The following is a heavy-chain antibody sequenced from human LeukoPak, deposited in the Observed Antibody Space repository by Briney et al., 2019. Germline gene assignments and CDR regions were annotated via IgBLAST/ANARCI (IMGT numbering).Heavy chain of an antibody. CDR2: IIPIFGTA. CDR3: ARAVVTTKLIYHYYYYYMDV. J-gene: IGHJ6*03. V-gene: IGHV1-69*05. CDR1: GGTFSSYA. Sequence: SVKVSCKASGGTFSSYAISWVRQAPGQGLEWMGGIIPIFGTANYAQKFQGRVTITTDESTSTAYMELSSLRSEDTAVYYCARAVVTTKLIYHYYYYYMDVWGKGTTVTVSS. D-gene: IGHD2-21*02.